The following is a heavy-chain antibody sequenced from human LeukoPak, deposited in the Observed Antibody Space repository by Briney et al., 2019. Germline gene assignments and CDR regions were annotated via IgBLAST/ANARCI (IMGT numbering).Heavy chain of an antibody. CDR1: GGSISNSNYY. CDR2: IYYSGNT. J-gene: IGHJ4*02. V-gene: IGHV4-39*01. Sequence: KPSETLSLTCTVSGGSISNSNYYWGWVRQPPGKGLEWIGTIYYSGNTYYTPSLKSRVTISVDTSKNQLSLRLSSVTAADTAVYFCMRHEEEDGYNAKPFDFWGQGTLVTASS. D-gene: IGHD5-24*01. CDR3: MRHEEEDGYNAKPFDF.